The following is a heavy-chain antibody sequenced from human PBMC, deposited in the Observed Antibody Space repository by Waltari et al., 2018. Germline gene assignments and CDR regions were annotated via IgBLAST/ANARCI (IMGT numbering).Heavy chain of an antibody. CDR1: GFTFSSHA. J-gene: IGHJ6*02. V-gene: IGHV3-30*01. Sequence: QVQLVESGGGVVQPGRSLRLSCAASGFTFSSHAMHWVRQAPGKGLEWWGVISYDASNKDYADSVQGRVTISRDISKNTLYLQMDSLRAEDTAVYYCARAGGDSHYYGMDVWGQGTTVTVSS. CDR3: ARAGGDSHYYGMDV. D-gene: IGHD4-17*01. CDR2: ISYDASNK.